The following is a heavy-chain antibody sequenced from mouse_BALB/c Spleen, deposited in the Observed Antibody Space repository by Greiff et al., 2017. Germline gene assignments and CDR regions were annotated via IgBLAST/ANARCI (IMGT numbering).Heavy chain of an antibody. V-gene: IGHV5-6*01. CDR1: GFTFSSYG. CDR3: ARHETGTRYFDV. J-gene: IGHJ1*01. Sequence: EGHLVESGGDLVKPGGSLKLSCAASGFTFSSYGMSWVRQTPDKRLEWVATISSGGSYTYYPDSVKGRFTIPRDNAKNTLYLQMSSLKSEDTAMYYCARHETGTRYFDVWGAGTTVTVSS. D-gene: IGHD4-1*01. CDR2: ISSGGSYT.